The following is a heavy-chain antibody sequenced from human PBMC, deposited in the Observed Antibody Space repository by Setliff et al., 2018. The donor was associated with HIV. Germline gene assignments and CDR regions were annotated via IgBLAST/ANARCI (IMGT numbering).Heavy chain of an antibody. CDR3: ARAMVPDSSGYYRPPAFDI. Sequence: GSLRLSCAASGFTFSSYGMHWVRQAPGKGLEWVAFIRYDGSNKYYADSVKGRFTISRDNSKNTLYLQMNSLRAEDTAVYYCARAMVPDSSGYYRPPAFDIWGQGTMVTVSS. V-gene: IGHV3-30*02. J-gene: IGHJ3*02. CDR1: GFTFSSYG. CDR2: IRYDGSNK. D-gene: IGHD3-22*01.